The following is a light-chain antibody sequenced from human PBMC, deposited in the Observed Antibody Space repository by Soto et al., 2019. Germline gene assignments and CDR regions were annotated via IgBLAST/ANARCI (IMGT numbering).Light chain of an antibody. CDR2: DAS. V-gene: IGKV3-15*01. J-gene: IGKJ4*01. CDR3: QQYNNWPPVT. Sequence: VMTQSPATLSVSPGERATPSCRASQSVSSNVAWYQQKPGQAPRLLIYDASSRASGVPARFSGSGSGTEFTLTISSLQSEDFAVYFCQQYNNWPPVTFGGGTKVEIK. CDR1: QSVSSN.